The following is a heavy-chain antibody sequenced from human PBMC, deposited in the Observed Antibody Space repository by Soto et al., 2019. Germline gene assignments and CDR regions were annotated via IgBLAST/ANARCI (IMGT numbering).Heavy chain of an antibody. CDR2: IYYSGST. J-gene: IGHJ3*02. CDR3: ARKARDGYNPFAFDI. D-gene: IGHD5-12*01. CDR1: GGSISSYY. Sequence: SETLSLTCTVSGGSISSYYWSWIRQPPGKGLEWIGYIYYSGSTNYNPSLKSRVTISVDTSKNQFSLKLSSVTAADTAVYYCARKARDGYNPFAFDIWGQGTMVTVS. V-gene: IGHV4-59*01.